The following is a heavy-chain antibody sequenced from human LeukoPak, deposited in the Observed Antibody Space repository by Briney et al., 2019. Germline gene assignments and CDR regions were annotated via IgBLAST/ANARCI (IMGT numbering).Heavy chain of an antibody. D-gene: IGHD3-16*02. J-gene: IGHJ4*02. Sequence: ASVKVSCKASGYTFTSYYMHWVRQAPGQGLEWMGIINPSGGSTSYAQKFQGGVTMTRDTSTSAVYMELSSLRSEDTAVYYCASARSLRLGELSSPPFDYWGQGTLVTVSS. CDR3: ASARSLRLGELSSPPFDY. V-gene: IGHV1-46*01. CDR2: INPSGGST. CDR1: GYTFTSYY.